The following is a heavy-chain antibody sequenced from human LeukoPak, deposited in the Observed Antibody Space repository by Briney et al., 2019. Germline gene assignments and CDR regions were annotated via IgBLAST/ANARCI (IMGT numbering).Heavy chain of an antibody. D-gene: IGHD6-19*01. CDR3: ARGEYISDFDY. Sequence: PSETLSLTCTVSGGSISSSSYYWGWIPQPPGKGLEWVVSIYYSGSTYYNPSLKSRLTISVDTSKNQFSLKLSSVTAADTDVYYCARGEYISDFDYWGQGTLVTVSS. V-gene: IGHV4-39*01. CDR2: IYYSGST. CDR1: GGSISSSSYY. J-gene: IGHJ4*02.